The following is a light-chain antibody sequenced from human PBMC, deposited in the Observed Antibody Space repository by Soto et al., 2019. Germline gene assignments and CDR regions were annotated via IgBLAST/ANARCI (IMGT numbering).Light chain of an antibody. J-gene: IGKJ4*01. CDR1: QSVYSN. CDR3: QQYNSWPLT. V-gene: IGKV3-15*01. Sequence: EVLMTQSPATLSVSPGERVTLSCRASQSVYSNLAWYQQKPGQAPRLLIYGASTRATGLPARFSGSGSGTEFTLTISSLQSKDFAVYYCQQYNSWPLTFGGGTKVEIK. CDR2: GAS.